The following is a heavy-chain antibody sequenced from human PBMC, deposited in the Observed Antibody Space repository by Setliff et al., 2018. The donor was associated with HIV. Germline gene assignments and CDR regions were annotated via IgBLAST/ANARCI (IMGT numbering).Heavy chain of an antibody. Sequence: SETLSLTCTVSGGSISSHYWGWIRQAPGKGLEWIGSIYSRGSTYYNPSLKSRVTISVDTSKNQFSLKLSSVTAADTAVYYCARDRSFSGIAVAPTGLGYWGQGTLGTVSS. J-gene: IGHJ4*02. V-gene: IGHV4-39*07. CDR3: ARDRSFSGIAVAPTGLGY. CDR1: GGSISSHY. D-gene: IGHD6-19*01. CDR2: IYSRGST.